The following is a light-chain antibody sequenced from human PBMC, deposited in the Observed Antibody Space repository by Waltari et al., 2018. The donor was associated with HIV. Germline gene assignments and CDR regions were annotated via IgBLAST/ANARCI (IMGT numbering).Light chain of an antibody. CDR3: LQDDSFPLT. V-gene: IGKV1-6*01. J-gene: IGKJ3*01. Sequence: AIQMTQSPPSLSASVGDRATITCRACQNIRRDLGWYQQKPGKAPKLLIYAASTLQTGVSSRFRGGGSGTEFTLTINGLQSEDSATYYCLQDDSFPLTFGPGTKVDLK. CDR2: AAS. CDR1: QNIRRD.